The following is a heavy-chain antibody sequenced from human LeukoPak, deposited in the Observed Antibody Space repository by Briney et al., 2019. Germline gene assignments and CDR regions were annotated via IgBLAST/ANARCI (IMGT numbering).Heavy chain of an antibody. Sequence: GGSLRLSCAASGFSFSSYWMHWVRQAPGKGLVWVSRINSDGSSTSYADSVKGRFTISRDNAKNTLYLQMNSLRAEDTAVYYCARSANYFDTSGQDYWGQGTLVTVSS. J-gene: IGHJ4*02. V-gene: IGHV3-74*01. CDR3: ARSANYFDTSGQDY. D-gene: IGHD3-22*01. CDR2: INSDGSST. CDR1: GFSFSSYW.